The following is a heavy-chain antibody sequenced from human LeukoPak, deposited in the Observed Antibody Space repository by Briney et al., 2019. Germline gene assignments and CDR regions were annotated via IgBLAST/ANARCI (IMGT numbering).Heavy chain of an antibody. V-gene: IGHV4-38-2*02. Sequence: PSETLSLTCTVSGYSISSGYYWGWIRQPPGKGLEWIGSIYRSGSTYYNPSLKSRVTISVDTSKNQFSLKLSSVTAADTAVYYCARGPSYYYYYMDVWGKGTTVTVSS. CDR1: GYSISSGYY. CDR2: IYRSGST. CDR3: ARGPSYYYYYMDV. J-gene: IGHJ6*03.